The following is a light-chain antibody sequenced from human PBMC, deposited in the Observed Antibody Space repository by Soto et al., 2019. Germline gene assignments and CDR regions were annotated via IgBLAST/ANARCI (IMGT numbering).Light chain of an antibody. Sequence: EIVMTQSPATLSVSPGERATLSSRASQSVSNNLAWYQQKPGQAPRLLIYHASTGATGIPARFSGSGSGTELTLTISSVQSEDFAVYYCQQYNEWPLTFGGGTKVEIK. J-gene: IGKJ4*01. CDR1: QSVSNN. CDR3: QQYNEWPLT. V-gene: IGKV3-15*01. CDR2: HAS.